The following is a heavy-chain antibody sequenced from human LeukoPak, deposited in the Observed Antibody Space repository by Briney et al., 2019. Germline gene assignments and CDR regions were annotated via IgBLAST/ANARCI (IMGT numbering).Heavy chain of an antibody. Sequence: GGSLRLSCAASGFTFSSYSMNWVRQAPGKGLEWVSSISSSSSYIYYADSVKGRFTISRDNAKNSLYLQMNSLRAEDTAVYYCARLKSSGFLNYYYMDVWGKGTAVTISS. J-gene: IGHJ6*03. CDR2: ISSSSSYI. D-gene: IGHD6-19*01. V-gene: IGHV3-21*01. CDR1: GFTFSSYS. CDR3: ARLKSSGFLNYYYMDV.